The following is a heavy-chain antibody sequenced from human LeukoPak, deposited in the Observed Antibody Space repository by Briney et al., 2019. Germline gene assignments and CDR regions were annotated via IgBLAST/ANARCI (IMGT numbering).Heavy chain of an antibody. CDR2: ITWKSHRT. J-gene: IGHJ4*02. D-gene: IGHD3-3*01. Sequence: GGSLRLSCAASGFTFDDNTMHWVRQTPGRGLEWVSFITWKSHRTHYADSVRGRFTVSRDNSKDSMHLEMNSLRTEDTGLYHCASEVGYRSLGYLGQGTLVTVSS. CDR3: ASEVGYRSLGY. CDR1: GFTFDDNT. V-gene: IGHV3-43*01.